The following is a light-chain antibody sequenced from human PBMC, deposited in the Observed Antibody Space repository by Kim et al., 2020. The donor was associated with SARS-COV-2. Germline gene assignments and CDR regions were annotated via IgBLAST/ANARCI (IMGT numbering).Light chain of an antibody. V-gene: IGLV3-25*03. CDR1: ALPKQY. CDR3: QSADSSDTFWV. CDR2: EDT. Sequence: SYELTQPPSVSVSPGQTARITCSGDALPKQYAYWFQQKPGQAPVVVIYEDTERPSGIPERFSGSTSWTTVTLTISGVQAEDEADYYCQSADSSDTFWVFG. J-gene: IGLJ3*02.